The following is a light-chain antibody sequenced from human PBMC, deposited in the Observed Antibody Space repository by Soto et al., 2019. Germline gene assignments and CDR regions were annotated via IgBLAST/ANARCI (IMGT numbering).Light chain of an antibody. CDR1: QGISNW. V-gene: IGKV1-12*01. J-gene: IGKJ2*01. Sequence: DIQMTQSPSSVSASVGDRVTITCRACQGISNWLAWYQQNAGQAPKLLIYAASGLHSGVPSRFSGGGSGTDFTLSISSLPPEDFATYFWQQSDSLPHTFGRGTKLEI. CDR2: AAS. CDR3: QQSDSLPHT.